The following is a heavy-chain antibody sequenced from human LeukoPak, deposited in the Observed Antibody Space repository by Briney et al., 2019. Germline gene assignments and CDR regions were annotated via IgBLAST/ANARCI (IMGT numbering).Heavy chain of an antibody. V-gene: IGHV4-59*08. D-gene: IGHD2-21*01. CDR1: GGSISSYY. J-gene: IGHJ3*02. CDR2: IYYSGST. Sequence: PSETLSLTCTVSGGSISSYYWSWIRQPPGKGLEWIGYIYYSGSTNYNPSLKSRVTISVDTSKNQFSLKLSSVTAADTAVYYCARQVLGDQAFDIWGQGTMVTVSS. CDR3: ARQVLGDQAFDI.